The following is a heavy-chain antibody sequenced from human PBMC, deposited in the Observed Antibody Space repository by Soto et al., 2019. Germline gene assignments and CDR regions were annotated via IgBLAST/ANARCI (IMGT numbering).Heavy chain of an antibody. Sequence: SETLSLTCTVSGGSTTSGGYYWNWIRQHPGKGLGWIGYVHYSGSNYHNPSLKSRVTMSVDTSKNQISLKLSSVTAADTAIYYCAREPYHYDSSGYYDLWSQGTRVTVSS. CDR1: GGSTTSGGYY. CDR3: AREPYHYDSSGYYDL. D-gene: IGHD3-22*01. V-gene: IGHV4-31*03. J-gene: IGHJ4*02. CDR2: VHYSGSN.